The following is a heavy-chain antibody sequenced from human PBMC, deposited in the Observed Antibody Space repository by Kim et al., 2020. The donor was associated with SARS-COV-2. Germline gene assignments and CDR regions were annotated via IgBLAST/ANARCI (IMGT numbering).Heavy chain of an antibody. Sequence: GGSLRLSCVASGFNFDSYSMNWVRQAPGKGLEWVSYISNSGTTVYYADSVRGRFTISRDNAKRSLGLQMNSLRDEDTAVYYCARSPLTMTMVPGVVTTTLFYYYVLDVWGQGTTVAVSS. D-gene: IGHD3-10*01. J-gene: IGHJ6*02. CDR2: ISNSGTTV. V-gene: IGHV3-48*02. CDR1: GFNFDSYS. CDR3: ARSPLTMTMVPGVVTTTLFYYYVLDV.